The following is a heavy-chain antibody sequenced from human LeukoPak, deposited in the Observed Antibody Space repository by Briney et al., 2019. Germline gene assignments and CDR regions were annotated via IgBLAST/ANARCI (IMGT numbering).Heavy chain of an antibody. CDR1: GGSISSGDSF. J-gene: IGHJ5*02. D-gene: IGHD3-22*01. V-gene: IGHV4-30-4*08. Sequence: SETLSLTCTVSGGSISSGDSFWSWIRQPPGRGLEWIAYIHYSGSTYYNPSLKSRVSISTDTSKNQFSLKLSSVTAADTAVYYCAREGYYYDSSGSNWFDPWGQGTLVTVSS. CDR2: IHYSGST. CDR3: AREGYYYDSSGSNWFDP.